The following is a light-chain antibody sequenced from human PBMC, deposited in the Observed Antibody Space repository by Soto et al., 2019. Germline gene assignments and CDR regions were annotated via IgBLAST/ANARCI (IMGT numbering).Light chain of an antibody. CDR2: DAS. CDR1: QSVSGY. CDR3: QQRSNWPSALT. V-gene: IGKV3-11*01. Sequence: EIVLTQSPATLSLSPGERATLSCRASQSVSGYLAWYQQKPGQAPRLLIYDASNRATGIPARFSGSGSGTDFTLTISSLEPEDFAVYYCQQRSNWPSALTFGGGTKVEIK. J-gene: IGKJ4*01.